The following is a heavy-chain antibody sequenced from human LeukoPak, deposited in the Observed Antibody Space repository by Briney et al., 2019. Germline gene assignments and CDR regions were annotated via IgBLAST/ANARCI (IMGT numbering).Heavy chain of an antibody. CDR2: ISAYNGNT. J-gene: IGHJ4*02. CDR3: ARDQNYDSSGYTH. D-gene: IGHD3-22*01. CDR1: GDSFTISG. Sequence: ASVKVSCKASGDSFTISGISWVRQAPGQGLEWMGWISAYNGNTNYAQRLQGRVTMTTETSTSTAYMELRSLRSDDTAAYYCARDQNYDSSGYTHWGQGTLVTVSS. V-gene: IGHV1-18*01.